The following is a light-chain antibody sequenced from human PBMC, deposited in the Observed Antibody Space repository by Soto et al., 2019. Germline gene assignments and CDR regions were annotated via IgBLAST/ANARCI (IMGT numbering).Light chain of an antibody. J-gene: IGLJ1*01. CDR2: EVS. Sequence: QSALTQPASVSGSPGQSITISCTGASSDVGGYNYVSWYQHLPGKAPKLMIYEVSNRPSGVSNRFSGSKSGNTASLTISGLQAEDEADYYCSSYTSSSTLVFGTGTKVTVL. V-gene: IGLV2-14*01. CDR3: SSYTSSSTLV. CDR1: SSDVGGYNY.